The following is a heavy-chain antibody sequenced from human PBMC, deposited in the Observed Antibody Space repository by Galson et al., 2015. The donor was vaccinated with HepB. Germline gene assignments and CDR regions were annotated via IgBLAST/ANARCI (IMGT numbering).Heavy chain of an antibody. Sequence: SLRLSCAASGFTFSSYAMSWVRQAPGKGLERVSAISGSGASTYYTDSVKGRFTISRDNSKNTLYLQMNSLRAEDTAVYYCARRYDYFDYWGQGTLVTVSS. CDR3: ARRYDYFDY. CDR1: GFTFSSYA. D-gene: IGHD5-18*01. V-gene: IGHV3-23*01. J-gene: IGHJ4*02. CDR2: ISGSGAST.